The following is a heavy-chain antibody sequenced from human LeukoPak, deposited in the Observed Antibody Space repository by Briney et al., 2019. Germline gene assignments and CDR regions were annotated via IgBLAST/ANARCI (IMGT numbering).Heavy chain of an antibody. CDR1: GGSISSHY. D-gene: IGHD3-22*01. J-gene: IGHJ4*02. V-gene: IGHV4-59*04. Sequence: PSETLSLTCTVSGGSISSHYWSSIRQPPGKGLEWIGSVRYSGTTYYNPSLKSRVTMSADTSKNQFSLRLSSVTAADTAVYYCARHYYDSSGYYWGYYFDNWGQGTLVAVSS. CDR3: ARHYYDSSGYYWGYYFDN. CDR2: VRYSGTT.